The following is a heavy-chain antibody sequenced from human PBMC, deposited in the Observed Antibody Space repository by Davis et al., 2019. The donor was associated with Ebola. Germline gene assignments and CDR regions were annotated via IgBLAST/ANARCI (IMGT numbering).Heavy chain of an antibody. D-gene: IGHD2-15*01. CDR2: ISAYNGNT. V-gene: IGHV1-18*01. J-gene: IGHJ6*02. CDR1: GYTFTSYG. CDR3: ARGGGYCSGGSCYGYYYGMDV. Sequence: ASVKVSCKASGYTFTSYGISWVRQAPGQGLEWMGWISAYNGNTNYAQKLQGRVTMTTDTSTSTAYMELRSLRSDDTAVYYCARGGGYCSGGSCYGYYYGMDVWGQGTTVTVSS.